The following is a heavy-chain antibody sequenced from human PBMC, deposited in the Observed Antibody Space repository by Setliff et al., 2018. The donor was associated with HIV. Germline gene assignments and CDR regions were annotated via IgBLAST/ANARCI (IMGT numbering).Heavy chain of an antibody. J-gene: IGHJ6*02. V-gene: IGHV3-11*04. D-gene: IGHD2-15*01. CDR2: ISSRGSTI. Sequence: PGGSLRLSCAASGFTFSDYYMSWIRQAPGKGLEWVSYISSRGSTIYYADSVKGRFTISRDNAKNSLYLQMNSLRVEDTAVYYCAKDVCSGAYCYAYYYYGMDVWGQGTMVTVS. CDR1: GFTFSDYY. CDR3: AKDVCSGAYCYAYYYYGMDV.